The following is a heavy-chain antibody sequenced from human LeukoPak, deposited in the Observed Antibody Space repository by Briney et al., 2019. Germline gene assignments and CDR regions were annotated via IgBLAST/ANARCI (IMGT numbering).Heavy chain of an antibody. CDR1: GGTFSRYA. CDR3: ARDCCGVWGPLGDY. V-gene: IGHV1-69*05. J-gene: IGHJ4*02. D-gene: IGHD7-27*01. Sequence: SVKVSCKASGGTFSRYAISWVRQAPGQGLEWMGGIIPIFGTANYAQKFQGRVTITTDESTSTAYMALSSLRSEDTAVYYCARDCCGVWGPLGDYWGQGTLVTVPS. CDR2: IIPIFGTA.